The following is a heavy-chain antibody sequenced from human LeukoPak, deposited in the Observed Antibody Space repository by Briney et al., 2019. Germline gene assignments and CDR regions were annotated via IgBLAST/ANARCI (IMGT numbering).Heavy chain of an antibody. CDR1: GYTFTSYA. V-gene: IGHV1-69*04. D-gene: IGHD2-2*01. CDR2: IIPILGIA. J-gene: IGHJ5*02. CDR3: ARDRRSILTSCYWFDP. Sequence: GASVKVSCKASGYTFTSYAISWVRQAAGQGLEWMGRIIPILGIANYAQKFQGRVTITADKSTSTAYMELSSLRSEDTAVYYCARDRRSILTSCYWFDPWGQGTLVTVSS.